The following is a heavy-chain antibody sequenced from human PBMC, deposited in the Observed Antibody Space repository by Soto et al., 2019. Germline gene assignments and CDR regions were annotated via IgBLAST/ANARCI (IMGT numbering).Heavy chain of an antibody. D-gene: IGHD2-2*01. J-gene: IGHJ6*02. CDR1: GYTFAIYG. Sequence: ASVKVSCKASGYTFAIYGITWVRQAPGQGLKWMGWISAYNGNTNYAQKLQGRVTMTTDTSTSTAYMELRSLRSDDTAVYYCARGLIVVVPAARVYYYYGMDVWGQGTTVTVSS. CDR2: ISAYNGNT. CDR3: ARGLIVVVPAARVYYYYGMDV. V-gene: IGHV1-18*01.